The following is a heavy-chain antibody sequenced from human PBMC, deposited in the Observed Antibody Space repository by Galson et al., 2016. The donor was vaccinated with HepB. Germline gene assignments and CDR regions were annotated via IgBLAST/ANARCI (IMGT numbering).Heavy chain of an antibody. J-gene: IGHJ6*02. Sequence: SVKVSCKASGGTFSSYAFSWVRQAPGQGLEWMGRIVPILGMSNYAQKFQGRVTITAAKSTSTVYMELSSLRSQATAVYYCARDAVAVAGTLHFYFYGMDVWGQGTTVTVSS. CDR2: IVPILGMS. V-gene: IGHV1-69*04. D-gene: IGHD6-19*01. CDR3: ARDAVAVAGTLHFYFYGMDV. CDR1: GGTFSSYA.